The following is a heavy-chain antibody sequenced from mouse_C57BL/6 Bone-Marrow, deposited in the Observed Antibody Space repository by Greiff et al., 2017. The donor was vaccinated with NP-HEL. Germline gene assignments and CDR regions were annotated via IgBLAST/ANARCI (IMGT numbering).Heavy chain of an antibody. V-gene: IGHV14-1*01. CDR1: GFNIKDYY. J-gene: IGHJ2*01. CDR3: TARRTGIDY. CDR2: IDPEDGDT. Sequence: EVKLMESGAELVRPGASVKLSCTASGFNIKDYYMHWVKQRPEQGLEWIGRIDPEDGDTEYAPKFQGKATMTADTSSKTAYLQLSSRTSEDTAVYYCTARRTGIDYWGQGTTLTVSS. D-gene: IGHD4-1*01.